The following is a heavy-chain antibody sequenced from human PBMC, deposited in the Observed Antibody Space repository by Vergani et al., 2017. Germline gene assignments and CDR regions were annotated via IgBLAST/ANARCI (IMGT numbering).Heavy chain of an antibody. V-gene: IGHV3-30-3*01. CDR1: GFTFSSYA. J-gene: IGHJ3*02. D-gene: IGHD2-15*01. Sequence: QVQLVESGGGVVQPGRSLRLSCAASGFTFSSYAMHWVRQAPGKGLEWVAVISYDGSNKYYADSVKGRFTISRDNSKNTLYLQMNSLRAEDTAVYYCARAGYCSGGSCYSSYAFDIWGQGTMVTVSS. CDR2: ISYDGSNK. CDR3: ARAGYCSGGSCYSSYAFDI.